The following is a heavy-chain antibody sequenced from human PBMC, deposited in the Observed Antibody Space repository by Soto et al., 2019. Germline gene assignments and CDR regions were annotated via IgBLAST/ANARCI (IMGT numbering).Heavy chain of an antibody. CDR1: GYTFTGYY. CDR2: IHPSSGGT. D-gene: IGHD2-2*01. V-gene: IGHV1-2*04. J-gene: IGHJ5*02. CDR3: ARGYHGPNYWFDP. Sequence: QVQLVQSGAEVKKPGASVKVSCKASGYTFTGYYIHWVRQAPGQGLEWMGWIHPSSGGTNYAQKFQGWVAMTRDPSITTAYMELRSDDTAVYYCARGYHGPNYWFDPGGQGNLVTVSS.